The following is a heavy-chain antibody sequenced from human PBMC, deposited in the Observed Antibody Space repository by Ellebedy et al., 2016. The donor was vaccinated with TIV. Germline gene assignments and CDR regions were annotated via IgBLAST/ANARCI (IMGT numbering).Heavy chain of an antibody. CDR1: GGSISSSSYY. J-gene: IGHJ6*03. V-gene: IGHV4-39*07. CDR3: ARGIDYCSSTSCRSLNFRYYYYYMDV. Sequence: SETLSLXXTVSGGSISSSSYYWGWIRQPPGKGLEWIGSIYYSGSTYYNPSLKSRVTISVDTSKNQFSLKLSSVTAADTAVYYCARGIDYCSSTSCRSLNFRYYYYYMDVWGKGTTVTVSS. CDR2: IYYSGST. D-gene: IGHD2-2*01.